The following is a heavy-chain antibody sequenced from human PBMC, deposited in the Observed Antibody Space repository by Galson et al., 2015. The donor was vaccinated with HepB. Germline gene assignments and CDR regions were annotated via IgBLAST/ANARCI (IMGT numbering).Heavy chain of an antibody. D-gene: IGHD6-13*01. CDR2: ISYDGSNK. CDR1: GFTFSSYA. J-gene: IGHJ4*02. CDR3: ARVGDSSSWYVDY. V-gene: IGHV3-30*04. Sequence: SLRLSCAASGFTFSSYAMHWVRQAPGKGLEWVAVISYDGSNKYYADSVKGRFTISRDNSKNTLYLQMNSLRAEDTAVYYCARVGDSSSWYVDYWGQGTLSPSPQ.